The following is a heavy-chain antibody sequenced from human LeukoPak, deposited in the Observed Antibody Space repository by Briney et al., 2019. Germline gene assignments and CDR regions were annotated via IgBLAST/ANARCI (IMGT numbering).Heavy chain of an antibody. V-gene: IGHV7-4-1*02. CDR2: INTNTGNP. CDR3: ARDWRVTAKITYWFDT. J-gene: IGHJ5*02. CDR1: GYTFTSYA. Sequence: GASVKVSCKASGYTFTSYAMNWVRQAPGQGLEWMGWINTNTGNPTYAQGFTGRFVFSLDTSVSTAYLQISSLKAEDTAVYYCARDWRVTAKITYWFDTWGQGTRVTVSS. D-gene: IGHD5-12*01.